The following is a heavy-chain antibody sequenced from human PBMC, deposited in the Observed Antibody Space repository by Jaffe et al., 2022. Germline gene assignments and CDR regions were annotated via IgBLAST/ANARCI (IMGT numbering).Heavy chain of an antibody. CDR3: AHIRAWLRLEDAFDI. CDR2: IYWNDDK. D-gene: IGHD5-12*01. J-gene: IGHJ3*02. V-gene: IGHV2-5*01. Sequence: QITLKESGPTLVKPTQTLTLTCTFSGFSLSTSGVGVGWIRQPPGKALEWLALIYWNDDKRYSPSLKSRLTITKDTSKNQVVLTMTNMDPVDTATYYCAHIRAWLRLEDAFDIWGQGTMVTVSS. CDR1: GFSLSTSGVG.